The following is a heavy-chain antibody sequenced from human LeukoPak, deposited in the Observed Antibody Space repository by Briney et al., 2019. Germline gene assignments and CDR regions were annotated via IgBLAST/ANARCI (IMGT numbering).Heavy chain of an antibody. CDR2: IYTSGST. CDR1: GGSISSGSYY. Sequence: SETLSLTCTVSGGSISSGSYYWSWIRQPAGKGLEWIGRIYTSGSTNYNPSLKSRVTISVDTPKNQFSLKLSSVTAADTAVYYCASTTIAAAGSIDYWGQGTLVTVSS. CDR3: ASTTIAAAGSIDY. V-gene: IGHV4-61*02. J-gene: IGHJ4*02. D-gene: IGHD6-13*01.